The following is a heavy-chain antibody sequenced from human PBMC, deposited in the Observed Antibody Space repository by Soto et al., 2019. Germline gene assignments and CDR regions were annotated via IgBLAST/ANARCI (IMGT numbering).Heavy chain of an antibody. Sequence: QVQLVASGGGVVQPGRSLRLSCAASGFTFSSYAMHWVRQAPGKGLEWVAVISYDGSNKYYADSVKGRFTISRDNSKNTPYLQMNSPRAEDTAMYYCARGLGYCSSTACNCYFHYWGQGTLGTVCS. D-gene: IGHD2-2*01. CDR3: ARGLGYCSSTACNCYFHY. CDR2: ISYDGSNK. J-gene: IGHJ4*02. V-gene: IGHV3-30-3*01. CDR1: GFTFSSYA.